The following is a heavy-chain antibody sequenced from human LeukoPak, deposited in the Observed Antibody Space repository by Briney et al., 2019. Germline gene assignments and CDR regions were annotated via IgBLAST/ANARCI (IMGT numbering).Heavy chain of an antibody. J-gene: IGHJ6*03. CDR3: ARGREPYDFWSGYYRYYYYYMDV. CDR2: MNPNSGNT. Sequence: ASVKVSCKASGYTFTSYDINWVRQATGQGLEWMGWMNPNSGNTGYAQKFQGRVTMTRNTSISTAYMELSSLRSEDTAVYYCARGREPYDFWSGYYRYYYYYMDVWGKATTVTVSS. V-gene: IGHV1-8*01. CDR1: GYTFTSYD. D-gene: IGHD3-3*01.